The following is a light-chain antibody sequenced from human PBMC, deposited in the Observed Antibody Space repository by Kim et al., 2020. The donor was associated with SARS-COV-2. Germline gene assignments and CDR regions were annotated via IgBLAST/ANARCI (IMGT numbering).Light chain of an antibody. Sequence: GQSITIACTGTRSDVGNYNYVSWYQQHPGKAPKLMIYDVSNRPSGVSNRFSGSKSGKTASLTISGLQAEDEADYYCSSYTTSNTLVFGGGTQLTVL. J-gene: IGLJ2*01. CDR3: SSYTTSNTLV. CDR2: DVS. V-gene: IGLV2-14*03. CDR1: RSDVGNYNY.